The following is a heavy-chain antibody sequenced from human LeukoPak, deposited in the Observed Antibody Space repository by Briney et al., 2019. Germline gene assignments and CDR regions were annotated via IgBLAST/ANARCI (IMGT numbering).Heavy chain of an antibody. D-gene: IGHD2-8*01. Sequence: AGESLQISCKGSGYSFTSYWIGWVRQMPGKGLEWMGIIYPGDSDTRYSPSFQGQVTISADKSISTASLQWSSLKASDTAMYYCARLYVGYGYCTNGVCHNWFDPWGQGTLVTVSS. CDR2: IYPGDSDT. V-gene: IGHV5-51*01. CDR3: ARLYVGYGYCTNGVCHNWFDP. J-gene: IGHJ5*02. CDR1: GYSFTSYW.